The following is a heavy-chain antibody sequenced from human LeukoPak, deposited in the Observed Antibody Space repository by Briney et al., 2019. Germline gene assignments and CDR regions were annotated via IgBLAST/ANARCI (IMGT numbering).Heavy chain of an antibody. D-gene: IGHD5-18*01. V-gene: IGHV3-23*01. CDR1: GFTFSSYT. CDR2: ISGSGTNT. J-gene: IGHJ4*01. CDR3: AKGDKPVIAMVKFDY. Sequence: GGSLRLSCAASGFTFSSYTMNWVRQAPGRGLEWVSGISGSGTNTYYADSVKGRFTISRDNSKNTLYLQMNSLRAEDTAVYYCAKGDKPVIAMVKFDYWGTEPWSPSPQ.